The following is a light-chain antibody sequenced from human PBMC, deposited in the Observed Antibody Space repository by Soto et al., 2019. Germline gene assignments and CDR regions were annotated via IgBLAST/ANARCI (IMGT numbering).Light chain of an antibody. Sequence: EIVLTQSPGTLSLSPGERATLSCRASQSINTRYSAWYQQKPGQPPRLLIYATSSRAPGIPDRFSGSGSGTDFTLTISRLEPEDFAVYYCQQDDDSARYKFGQGNNLDIK. J-gene: IGKJ2*01. V-gene: IGKV3-20*01. CDR3: QQDDDSARYK. CDR2: ATS. CDR1: QSINTRY.